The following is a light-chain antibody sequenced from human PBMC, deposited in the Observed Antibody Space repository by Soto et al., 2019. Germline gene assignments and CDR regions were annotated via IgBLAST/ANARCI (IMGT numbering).Light chain of an antibody. V-gene: IGKV1-5*03. J-gene: IGKJ1*01. CDR2: KAS. CDR3: QHYNSYSEA. CDR1: QTISSW. Sequence: DIQLTQSPSTLSGSVGDRVTITCRASQTISSWLAWYQQKPGKSPKLLIYKASTLKSGVPSRFSCSGSGTEFTLTISSRQPDDFATYYCQHYNSYSEAFGQGTKVDIK.